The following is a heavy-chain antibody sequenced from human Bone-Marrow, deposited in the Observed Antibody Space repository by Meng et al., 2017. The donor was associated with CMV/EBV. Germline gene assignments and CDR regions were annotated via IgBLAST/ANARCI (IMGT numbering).Heavy chain of an antibody. CDR1: GYTFTDYF. V-gene: IGHV1-2*02. D-gene: IGHD2-2*02. CDR3: ARGCDIVVVPAAIEGYYYYGMDV. J-gene: IGHJ6*02. Sequence: ASVKVSCKASGYTFTDYFVHWVRQAPGQGLEWMGWINPDSGGTNYAQKFQGRVTMTRDTSISTAYMERSRLRSDDTAVYYCARGCDIVVVPAAIEGYYYYGMDVWGQGTTVTVSS. CDR2: INPDSGGT.